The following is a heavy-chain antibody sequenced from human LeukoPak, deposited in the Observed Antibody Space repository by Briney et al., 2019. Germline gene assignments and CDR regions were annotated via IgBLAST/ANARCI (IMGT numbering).Heavy chain of an antibody. CDR1: GFTFSSYS. CDR3: ARAQSDSSGYYYVGDY. V-gene: IGHV3-72*01. J-gene: IGHJ4*02. CDR2: TRKKAKGYTT. D-gene: IGHD3-22*01. Sequence: GGSLRLSCAASGFTFSSYSMNWVRQAPGQGLEWVARTRKKAKGYTTEYAASVKGRFTISRDDSKNSVDLQMNSLITEDTAVYYCARAQSDSSGYYYVGDYWGQGTLVTVSS.